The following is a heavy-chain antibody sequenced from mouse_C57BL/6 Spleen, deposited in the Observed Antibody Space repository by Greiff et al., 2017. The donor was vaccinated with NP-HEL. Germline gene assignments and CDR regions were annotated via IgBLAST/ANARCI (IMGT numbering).Heavy chain of an antibody. CDR3: ASQGDYYGSSSYAMDY. V-gene: IGHV1-22*01. CDR1: GYTFTDYN. J-gene: IGHJ4*01. D-gene: IGHD1-1*01. Sequence: EVKLQESGPELVKPGASVKMSCKASGYTFTDYNMHWVKQSHGKSLEWIGYINPNNGGTSYNQKFKGKATLTVNKSSSTAYMELRSLTSEDSAVYYCASQGDYYGSSSYAMDYWGQGTSVTVSS. CDR2: INPNNGGT.